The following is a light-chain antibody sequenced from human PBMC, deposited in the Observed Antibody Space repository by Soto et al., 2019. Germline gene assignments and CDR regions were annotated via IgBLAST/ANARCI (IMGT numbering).Light chain of an antibody. CDR2: AAS. J-gene: IGKJ4*01. CDR3: QQCYSSPLT. CDR1: QTISNY. Sequence: DIQMTQSPSSLSASXGDRVTITXXASQTISNYLNWYQQQPGKAPKLLIYAASSLQSGVPSRFSGSGSGTDFTLTISSLQPEDFATYYCQQCYSSPLTFGGGTKVDIK. V-gene: IGKV1-39*01.